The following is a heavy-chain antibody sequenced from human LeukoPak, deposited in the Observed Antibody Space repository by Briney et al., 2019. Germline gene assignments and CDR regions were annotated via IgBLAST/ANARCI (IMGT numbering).Heavy chain of an antibody. Sequence: GRSLRLSCAASGFKFDDYAMYWVRQAPGKGLEWVSAIGGTGGNIFYRDSVKGRFTISRDNSKNTLYLHMNSLRAEDTAIYFCVRDNYSYRLDVWGQGTLVTVSS. V-gene: IGHV3-23*01. D-gene: IGHD2-21*01. J-gene: IGHJ4*02. CDR1: GFKFDDYA. CDR3: VRDNYSYRLDV. CDR2: IGGTGGNI.